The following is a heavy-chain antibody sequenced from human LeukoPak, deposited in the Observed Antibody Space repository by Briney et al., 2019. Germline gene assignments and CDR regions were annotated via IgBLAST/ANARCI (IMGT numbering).Heavy chain of an antibody. Sequence: ASVKVSCKASGYTFTGYYMHWVRQAPGQGLEWMGWINPNSGGTNYAQKFQGRVTMPRDTSISTAYMELSRLRSDDTAVYYCARAPTGYSSGWYDYWGQGTLVTVSS. D-gene: IGHD6-19*01. CDR2: INPNSGGT. J-gene: IGHJ4*02. CDR1: GYTFTGYY. V-gene: IGHV1-2*02. CDR3: ARAPTGYSSGWYDY.